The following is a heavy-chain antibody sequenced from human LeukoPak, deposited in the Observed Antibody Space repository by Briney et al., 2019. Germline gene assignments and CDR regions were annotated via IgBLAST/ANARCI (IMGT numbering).Heavy chain of an antibody. V-gene: IGHV1-46*01. J-gene: IGHJ4*02. D-gene: IGHD5-24*01. CDR3: ARDGEMTTKLYCFDY. Sequence: GASVKVSCKASGYTFTSYYMHWVRQAPGQGLEWMGIINPSSGSISYAQKFQGRVTMTRDTSTSTVYMELSSLRSEDTAVYYCARDGEMTTKLYCFDYWGQGTLVTVSS. CDR2: INPSSGSI. CDR1: GYTFTSYY.